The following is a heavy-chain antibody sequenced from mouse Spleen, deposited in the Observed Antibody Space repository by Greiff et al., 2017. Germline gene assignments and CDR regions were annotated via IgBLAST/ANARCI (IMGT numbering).Heavy chain of an antibody. V-gene: IGHV6-3*01. CDR3: TYYRYDGWFAY. D-gene: IGHD2-14*01. CDR1: GFTFSNYW. Sequence: EVKLEESGGGLVQPGGSMKLSCVASGFTFSNYWMNWVRQSPEKGLEWVAQIRLKSDNYATHYAESVKGRFTISRDDSKSSVYRQMNNLSAEDTGIYYCTYYRYDGWFAYWGQGTLVTVSA. CDR2: IRLKSDNYAT. J-gene: IGHJ3*01.